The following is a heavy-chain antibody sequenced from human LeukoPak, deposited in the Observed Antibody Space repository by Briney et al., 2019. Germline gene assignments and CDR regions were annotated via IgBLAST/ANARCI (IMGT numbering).Heavy chain of an antibody. CDR2: IYSSGST. CDR3: ARVPYYYYYMDV. Sequence: SETLSLTCSVSGDSISMNYWSWIRQPAGKGLEWIGRIYSSGSTNYNPSLKSRVTMSVDTSKNQFSLKLSSVTAADTAVYFCARVPYYYYYMDVWGKGTTVTISS. J-gene: IGHJ6*03. CDR1: GDSISMNY. V-gene: IGHV4-4*07.